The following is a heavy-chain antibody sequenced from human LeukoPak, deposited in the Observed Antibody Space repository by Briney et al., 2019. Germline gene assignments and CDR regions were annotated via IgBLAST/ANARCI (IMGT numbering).Heavy chain of an antibody. CDR1: GGYLSGYY. Sequence: PSETLTLTCDVSGGYLSGYYYSWIRQPPGKGLEWIGEVSHSGTTNYNSSLKSRVSMSVGASSTQFSLIMTSVTAADTAVYYCATSGWNGGGGFDPWGQGTLVIVSS. J-gene: IGHJ5*02. CDR2: VSHSGTT. V-gene: IGHV4-34*01. CDR3: ATSGWNGGGGFDP. D-gene: IGHD3-16*01.